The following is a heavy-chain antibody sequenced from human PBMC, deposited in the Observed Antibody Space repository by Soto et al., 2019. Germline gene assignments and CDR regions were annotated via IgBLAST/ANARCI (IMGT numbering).Heavy chain of an antibody. J-gene: IGHJ4*02. Sequence: ESQKISCKGSGYSFTTYWIGWVRQMPGKGLEWMGIIYSGDSDTRYSPSFQGQVTISADKAISTAYLQWSSLKASDTAMYYCARLWFGELRAYYFDYWGQGTLVTVSS. CDR2: IYSGDSDT. D-gene: IGHD3-10*01. CDR1: GYSFTTYW. V-gene: IGHV5-51*01. CDR3: ARLWFGELRAYYFDY.